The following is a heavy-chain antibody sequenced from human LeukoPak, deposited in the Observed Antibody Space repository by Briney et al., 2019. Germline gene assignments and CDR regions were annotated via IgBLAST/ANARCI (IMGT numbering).Heavy chain of an antibody. V-gene: IGHV5-51*01. CDR1: GYSFPSFW. D-gene: IGHD3-10*01. CDR2: IYPGDSDT. CDR3: ARGGARTEEFDP. J-gene: IGHJ5*02. Sequence: ESLKISCKGYGYSFPSFWIGWVGQMPGKGMEWMGIIYPGDSDTRYNPSFQGQVTISADKSISTAYLQWSSLKASDTAIYYCARGGARTEEFDPWGQGTLVTVSS.